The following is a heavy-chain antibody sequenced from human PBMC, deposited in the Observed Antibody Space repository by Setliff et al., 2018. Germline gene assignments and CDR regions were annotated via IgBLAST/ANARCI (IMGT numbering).Heavy chain of an antibody. CDR1: GNGFTDLW. J-gene: IGHJ5*02. D-gene: IGHD2-15*01. Sequence: PGESLKISCKVSGNGFTDLWIAWVRQTPGKGLEWMGIIHPADYDTRYSPSLQGQVTFSADKSISTAYLQWSSLEASDTAMYYCARRAAAHDWFDPWGQGTLVTVSS. CDR3: ARRAAAHDWFDP. V-gene: IGHV5-51*01. CDR2: IHPADYDT.